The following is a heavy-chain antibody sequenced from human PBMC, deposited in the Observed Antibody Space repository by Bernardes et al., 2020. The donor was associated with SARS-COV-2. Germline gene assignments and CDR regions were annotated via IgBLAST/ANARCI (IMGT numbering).Heavy chain of an antibody. Sequence: SETLSLTCAVYGGSFSGYYWSWIRQPPGKGLEWIGEINHSGSTNYNPSLKSRVTISVDTSKNQFSLKLSSVTAADTAVYYCARGQRATIFGVVSFRSGIEYNWFDPWGQGTLVTVSS. D-gene: IGHD3-3*01. J-gene: IGHJ5*02. CDR3: ARGQRATIFGVVSFRSGIEYNWFDP. V-gene: IGHV4-34*01. CDR1: GGSFSGYY. CDR2: INHSGST.